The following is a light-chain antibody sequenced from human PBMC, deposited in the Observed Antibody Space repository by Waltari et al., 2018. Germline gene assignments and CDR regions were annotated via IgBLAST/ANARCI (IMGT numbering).Light chain of an antibody. Sequence: DIQMTQSPSSLSASVGDRVTITCQASQGISNYLNWFQQKPGKAPKVLIYDASNLKTGVPSRFSGSGSGTDFTLTISSLQPEDIGTYYCQQYNYVLSFGGGTKVEIK. CDR1: QGISNY. J-gene: IGKJ4*01. CDR2: DAS. V-gene: IGKV1-33*01. CDR3: QQYNYVLS.